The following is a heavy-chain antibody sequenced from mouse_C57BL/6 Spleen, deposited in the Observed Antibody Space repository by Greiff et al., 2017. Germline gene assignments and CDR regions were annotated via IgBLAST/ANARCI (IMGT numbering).Heavy chain of an antibody. CDR1: GYTFTSYW. D-gene: IGHD2-3*01. Sequence: VQLQQPGAELVRPGTSVKLSCKASGYTFTSYWMHWVKQRPGQGLEWIGVIDPSDSYTTYNQKFKGKATLTVDTSSSTAYMQLSSLTSEDSAVYYCARSGLLHYAMDYWGQGTSVTVSS. CDR3: ARSGLLHYAMDY. J-gene: IGHJ4*01. CDR2: IDPSDSYT. V-gene: IGHV1-59*01.